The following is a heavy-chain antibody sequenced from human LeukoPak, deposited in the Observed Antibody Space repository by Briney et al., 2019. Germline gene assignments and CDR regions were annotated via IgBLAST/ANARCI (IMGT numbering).Heavy chain of an antibody. D-gene: IGHD3-3*01. J-gene: IGHJ4*02. V-gene: IGHV1-18*01. CDR2: ISGYTGNT. Sequence: GGSLRLSCGASGLTVSSYGISWVRQAPGQGLEWMGWISGYTGNTNYAHKLQGRVIMTTDTSTSTAYMELRSLRSDDTAVYYCARRTIFGVVTFDYWGQGTLVTVPS. CDR1: GLTVSSYG. CDR3: ARRTIFGVVTFDY.